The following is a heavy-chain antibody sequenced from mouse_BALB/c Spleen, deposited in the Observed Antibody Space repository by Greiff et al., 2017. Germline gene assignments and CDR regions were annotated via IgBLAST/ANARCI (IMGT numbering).Heavy chain of an antibody. D-gene: IGHD1-1*01. CDR1: GYSITSGYY. V-gene: IGHV3-6*02. CDR3: ARGEITVVATYWYFDV. Sequence: EVQLLESGPGLVKPSQSLSLTCSVTGYSITSGYYWNWIRQFPGNKLEWMGYISYDGSNNYNPSLKNRISITRDTSKNQFFLKLNSVTTEDTATYYCARGEITVVATYWYFDVWGAGTTVTVSS. J-gene: IGHJ1*01. CDR2: ISYDGSN.